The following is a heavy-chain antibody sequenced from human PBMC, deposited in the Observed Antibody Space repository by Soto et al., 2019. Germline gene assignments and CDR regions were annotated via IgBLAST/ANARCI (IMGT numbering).Heavy chain of an antibody. CDR3: ARNNYYYSSTAY. J-gene: IGHJ4*02. CDR1: GGSISSYY. V-gene: IGHV4-59*01. Sequence: PSETLSLTCTVSGGSISSYYWSWIRQPPGKGLEWIGYIYYSGSTNYNPSLKSRVTISVDTSKNQFSLKLTSVTAADTAVYYCARNNYYYSSTAYWGQGTLVTVSS. D-gene: IGHD3-22*01. CDR2: IYYSGST.